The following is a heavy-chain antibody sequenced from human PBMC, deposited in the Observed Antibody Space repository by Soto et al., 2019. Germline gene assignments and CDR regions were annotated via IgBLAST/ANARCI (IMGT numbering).Heavy chain of an antibody. J-gene: IGHJ4*02. CDR2: INHSGST. Sequence: SETLSLTCAVYGGSFSGYYWSWIRQPPGKGLEWIGEINHSGSTNYNPSLKSRVTISVDTSKNQFSLKLSSVTAADTAVYYCARGVAVAGRCDYWGQGTLVTVSS. CDR1: GGSFSGYY. CDR3: ARGVAVAGRCDY. D-gene: IGHD6-19*01. V-gene: IGHV4-34*01.